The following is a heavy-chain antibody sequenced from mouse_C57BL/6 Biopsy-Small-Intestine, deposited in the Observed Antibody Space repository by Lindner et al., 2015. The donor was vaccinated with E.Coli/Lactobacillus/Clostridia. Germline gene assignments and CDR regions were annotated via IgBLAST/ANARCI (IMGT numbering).Heavy chain of an antibody. CDR3: SRGLRFAY. J-gene: IGHJ3*01. Sequence: VQLQESGAELVRPGASVKLSCTASGFSIKDDYMHWVKQRPEQGLEWIGWIDPENGDTEYASKFQGKATVTADTSSNTAYPQLSSLTSEDTALYYCSRGLRFAYWGQGDSGHCLC. CDR2: IDPENGDT. CDR1: GFSIKDDY. D-gene: IGHD2-2*01. V-gene: IGHV14-4*01.